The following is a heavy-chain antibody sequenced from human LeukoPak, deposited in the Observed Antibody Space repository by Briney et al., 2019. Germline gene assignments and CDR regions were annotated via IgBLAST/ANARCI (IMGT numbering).Heavy chain of an antibody. Sequence: ASVKVSCKASGYTFTGYYMHWVRQAPGQGLEWMGWINPNSGGTNYAQRFQGRVTMTRDTSISTAYMELSRLRSDDTAVYYCARDGKLTGDGPVYDYWGQGTLVTVSS. CDR3: ARDGKLTGDGPVYDY. J-gene: IGHJ4*02. CDR1: GYTFTGYY. CDR2: INPNSGGT. D-gene: IGHD7-27*01. V-gene: IGHV1-2*02.